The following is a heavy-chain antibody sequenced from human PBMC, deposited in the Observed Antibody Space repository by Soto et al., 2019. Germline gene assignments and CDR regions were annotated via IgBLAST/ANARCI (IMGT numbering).Heavy chain of an antibody. D-gene: IGHD1-1*01. CDR3: ARVARNIKGDFDY. J-gene: IGHJ4*02. CDR2: IYYSGST. Sequence: QVKLQESGPGLVKPSQTLSLTCTVSGGSISSGDYYWSWIRQPPGKGLEWIGYIYYSGSTYYNPSLECRVAISVDRSKNQFSLKLSSVTAADSAVYYCARVARNIKGDFDYWGQGTLVTVSS. V-gene: IGHV4-30-4*01. CDR1: GGSISSGDYY.